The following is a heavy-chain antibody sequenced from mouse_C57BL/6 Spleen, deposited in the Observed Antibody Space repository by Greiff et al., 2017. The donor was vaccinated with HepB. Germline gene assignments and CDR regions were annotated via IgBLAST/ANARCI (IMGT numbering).Heavy chain of an antibody. Sequence: EVKLQESVAELVRPGASVKLSCTASGFNIKNTYMHWVKQRPEQGLEWIGRIDPANGNTKYAPKFQGKATITADTSSNTAYLQLSSLTSEDTAIYDCAYYYGSYYYAMDYWGQGTSVTVSS. V-gene: IGHV14-3*01. D-gene: IGHD1-1*01. CDR1: GFNIKNTY. J-gene: IGHJ4*01. CDR3: AYYYGSYYYAMDY. CDR2: IDPANGNT.